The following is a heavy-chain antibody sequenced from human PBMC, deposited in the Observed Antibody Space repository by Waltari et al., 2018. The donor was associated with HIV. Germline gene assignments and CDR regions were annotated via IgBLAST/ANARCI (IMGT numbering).Heavy chain of an antibody. Sequence: DVQLVESGGGLVKPGGSLRLACAGSGFSFSYYSMNWVRQAPGKGLRCVSSISRDSRYIYYADSVKGRFTMSRDNDRNSLFLQMNSLRADDTAVYYCVRGGEGTYGDYWGQGTLVTVSS. CDR2: ISRDSRYI. V-gene: IGHV3-21*01. CDR3: VRGGEGTYGDY. CDR1: GFSFSYYS. J-gene: IGHJ4*02. D-gene: IGHD3-16*01.